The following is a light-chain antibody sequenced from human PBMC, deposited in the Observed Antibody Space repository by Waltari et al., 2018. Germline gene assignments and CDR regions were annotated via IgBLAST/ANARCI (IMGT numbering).Light chain of an antibody. CDR1: QSISSW. J-gene: IGKJ1*01. CDR2: KAS. CDR3: QQYNSYSWT. V-gene: IGKV1-5*03. Sequence: DIQMTQSPSTLSASVGDRVTITCRASQSISSWLAWYQQNPGKAPKLLIYKASSLESGVPSRFSDSGSGTEFTLTISSLQPDDFATYYCQQYNSYSWTFGQGTKVEIK.